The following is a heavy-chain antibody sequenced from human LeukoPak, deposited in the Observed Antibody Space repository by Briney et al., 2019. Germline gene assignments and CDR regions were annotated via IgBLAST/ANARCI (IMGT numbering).Heavy chain of an antibody. CDR2: IKQDGNDK. CDR1: GFTFSTYW. V-gene: IGHV3-7*04. CDR3: ARAEEQRWGYVDY. J-gene: IGHJ4*02. Sequence: PGGSLRLSCAASGFTFSTYWMTWVRQAPGKGLEWVANIKQDGNDKYYVDSVKGRFSISRDNAKNSLYLQMNSPRDEDTAVYYCARAEEQRWGYVDYWGQGTLVTVSS. D-gene: IGHD5-24*01.